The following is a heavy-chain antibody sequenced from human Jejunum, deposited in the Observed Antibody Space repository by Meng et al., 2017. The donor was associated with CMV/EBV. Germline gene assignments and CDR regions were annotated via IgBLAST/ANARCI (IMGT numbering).Heavy chain of an antibody. V-gene: IGHV1-69*04. D-gene: IGHD1-26*01. J-gene: IGHJ4*02. CDR1: GSTFSNSA. Sequence: CKAAGSTFSNSATSWGRQAPGQGLEWLGNIIPVFDKTNYAQKFQGRVTITADRSTKTAYMELSSLRSDDTAVYYCAGGLGGTIDYWGQGTLVTVSS. CDR3: AGGLGGTIDY. CDR2: IIPVFDKT.